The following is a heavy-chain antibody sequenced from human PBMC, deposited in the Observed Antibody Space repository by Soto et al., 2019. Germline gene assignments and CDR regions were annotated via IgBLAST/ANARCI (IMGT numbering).Heavy chain of an antibody. CDR3: ARAASEYIVVAGGTTVNRPYYFDY. D-gene: IGHD2-15*01. CDR1: GGSFSGYY. Sequence: SETLSLTCAVYGGSFSGYYWSWIRQPPGKGLEWIGEINHSGSTNYNPSLKSRVTISVDTSKNQFSLKLSSVTAADTAVYYCARAASEYIVVAGGTTVNRPYYFDYWGQGTLVTVSS. CDR2: INHSGST. V-gene: IGHV4-34*01. J-gene: IGHJ4*02.